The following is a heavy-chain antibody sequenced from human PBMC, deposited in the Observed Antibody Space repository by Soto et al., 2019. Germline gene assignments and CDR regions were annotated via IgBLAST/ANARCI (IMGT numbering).Heavy chain of an antibody. D-gene: IGHD1-1*01. CDR2: IIPIFGTA. Sequence: QVQLVQSGAEVKKPGASVKVSCKASGGTFSSYAISWVRQAPGQGLEWMGGIIPIFGTANYAQKFQGRDTITADESTSKAYMELSSLRSEDTAVYYCARAFLSWNHDNWFDPWGQGTLVTVSS. J-gene: IGHJ5*02. CDR1: GGTFSSYA. CDR3: ARAFLSWNHDNWFDP. V-gene: IGHV1-69*01.